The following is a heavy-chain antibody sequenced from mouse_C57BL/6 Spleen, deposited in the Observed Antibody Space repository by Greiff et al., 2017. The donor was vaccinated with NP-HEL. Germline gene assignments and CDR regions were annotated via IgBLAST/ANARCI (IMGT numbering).Heavy chain of an antibody. D-gene: IGHD2-5*01. J-gene: IGHJ1*03. CDR3: TRSPLNSNFQGWYFDV. Sequence: VQLKESGEGLVKPGGSLKLSCAASGFTFSSYAMSWVRQTPEKRLEWVAYISSGGDYIYYADTVKGRFTISRDNARNTLYLQMSSLKSEDTAMYYCTRSPLNSNFQGWYFDVWGTGTTVTVSS. CDR1: GFTFSSYA. CDR2: ISSGGDYI. V-gene: IGHV5-9-1*02.